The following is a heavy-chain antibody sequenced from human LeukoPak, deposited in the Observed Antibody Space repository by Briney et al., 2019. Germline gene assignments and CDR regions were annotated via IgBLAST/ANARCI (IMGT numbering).Heavy chain of an antibody. D-gene: IGHD2-15*01. Sequence: KSSETLSLTCTVSGASISSSYWSWIRQPPGKGLEWIGYIYTSGSTNYNPSLKSRVTISVDTSKSQFSLNLSSVTAADTAVYFCARRWSGGRDFDYWGQGTLVTVSS. V-gene: IGHV4-4*09. CDR3: ARRWSGGRDFDY. CDR1: GASISSSY. J-gene: IGHJ4*02. CDR2: IYTSGST.